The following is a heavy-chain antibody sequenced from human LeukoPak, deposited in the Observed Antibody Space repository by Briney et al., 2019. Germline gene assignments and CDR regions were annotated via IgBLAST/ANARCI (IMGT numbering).Heavy chain of an antibody. V-gene: IGHV1-46*01. CDR3: ARASTYYYDSSADDP. CDR1: GYTFTSYY. Sequence: GESLKISCKASGYTFTSYYMHWVRQAPGQGLEWMGIINPSGGSTSYAQKFQGRVTMTTDTSTSTAYMELRSLRSDDTAVYYCARASTYYYDSSADDPWGQGTLVTVSS. J-gene: IGHJ5*02. CDR2: INPSGGST. D-gene: IGHD3-22*01.